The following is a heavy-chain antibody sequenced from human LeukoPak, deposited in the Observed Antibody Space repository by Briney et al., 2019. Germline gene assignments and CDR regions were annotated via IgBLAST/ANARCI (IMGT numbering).Heavy chain of an antibody. J-gene: IGHJ4*02. Sequence: SVKVSCKASGYTFTSYGISWVRQAPGQGLEWMGGIIPIFGTANYAQKFQGRVTITADESTSTAYMELSSLRSEDTAVYYCARDCSSTSCYANPLGYWGQGTLVTVSS. CDR2: IIPIFGTA. CDR1: GYTFTSYG. CDR3: ARDCSSTSCYANPLGY. D-gene: IGHD2-2*01. V-gene: IGHV1-69*13.